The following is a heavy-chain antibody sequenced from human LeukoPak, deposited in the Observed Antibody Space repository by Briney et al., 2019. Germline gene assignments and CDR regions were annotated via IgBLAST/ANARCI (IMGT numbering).Heavy chain of an antibody. D-gene: IGHD4-23*01. CDR1: GGSISSYY. V-gene: IGHV4-4*07. J-gene: IGHJ4*02. Sequence: SETLSLTSTGSGGSISSYYWSWIRQPAGKGLEWLGHIYTSGSTNYNPSLKSRVTMSVDTSKNQFSLKLSSVTAADTAVYYCARDADYGGNSAAFDYWGQGNLVTVSS. CDR3: ARDADYGGNSAAFDY. CDR2: IYTSGST.